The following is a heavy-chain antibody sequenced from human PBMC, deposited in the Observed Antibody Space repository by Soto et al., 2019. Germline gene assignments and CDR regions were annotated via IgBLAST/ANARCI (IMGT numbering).Heavy chain of an antibody. CDR2: VSYDGSIE. J-gene: IGHJ5*02. CDR3: ATDLYYYDFSLDDS. D-gene: IGHD3-16*01. Sequence: PGGSLRLSCTGSGFTFSSYAMHWVRLAPGKGLEWVAVVSYDGSIENYADSVRGRFTISRDNSKNTVFLQMNSLRVEDTAVYYCATDLYYYDFSLDDSWGQGTLVTVSS. V-gene: IGHV3-30*04. CDR1: GFTFSSYA.